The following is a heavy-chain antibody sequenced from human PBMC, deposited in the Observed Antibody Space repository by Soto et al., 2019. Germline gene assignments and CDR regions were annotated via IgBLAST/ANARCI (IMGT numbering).Heavy chain of an antibody. V-gene: IGHV4-4*07. CDR1: GVSISSYF. CDR3: ARDDGAWFDP. CDR2: IYAAERT. J-gene: IGHJ5*02. Sequence: QVQLQESGPGLVKPSETLALTCTVSGVSISSYFWSWIRIRQPAGKGLEWIGRIYAAERTTYNPALQSRVTMELDTSKNQFALRLASVTAADTAGYYCARDDGAWFDPWGQGTLVTVTS. D-gene: IGHD3-16*01.